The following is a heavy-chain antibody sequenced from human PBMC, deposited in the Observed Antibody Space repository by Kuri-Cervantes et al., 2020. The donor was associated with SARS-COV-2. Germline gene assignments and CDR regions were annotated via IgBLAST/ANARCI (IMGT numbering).Heavy chain of an antibody. CDR2: IWYDGSNK. CDR1: GFTFSSYG. J-gene: IGHJ5*02. V-gene: IGHV3-33*01. CDR3: ARVRYCSSTSYRHCGWFDP. D-gene: IGHD2-2*01. Sequence: GGSLRLSCAASGFTFSSYGMHWVRQAPGKGLEWVAVIWYDGSNKYYADSVKGRFTISRDNSKNTLYLQMNSLRAEDTAVYYCARVRYCSSTSYRHCGWFDPWGQGTLVTVSS.